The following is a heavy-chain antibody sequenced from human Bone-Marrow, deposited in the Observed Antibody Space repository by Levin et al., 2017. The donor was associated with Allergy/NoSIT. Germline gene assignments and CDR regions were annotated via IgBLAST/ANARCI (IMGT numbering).Heavy chain of an antibody. J-gene: IGHJ4*02. CDR2: ISGSGTDI. D-gene: IGHD3-22*01. CDR3: VRDREGDFDSSATRLVYFDL. Sequence: PGGSLRLSCAGSGFTFGDYEIHWVRQAPGKGLEWVSFISGSGTDIDYADSVKGRFTISRDNVKNSLYLQMNSLRVEDTAVYYCVRDREGDFDSSATRLVYFDLWGQGTLVTVSS. CDR1: GFTFGDYE. V-gene: IGHV3-48*03.